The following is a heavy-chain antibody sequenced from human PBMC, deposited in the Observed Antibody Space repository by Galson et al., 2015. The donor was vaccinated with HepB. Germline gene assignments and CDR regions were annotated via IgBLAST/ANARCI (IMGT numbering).Heavy chain of an antibody. CDR2: IDPTNSYS. V-gene: IGHV5-10-1*01. CDR1: GSKFSSYS. D-gene: IGHD6-19*01. Sequence: QSGAEVKKPGESLRISCEASGSKFSSYSITWVRQMPEKGLEWMGRIDPTNSYSNYSPSFQGHVTMSVDKSINTAFLYWSSLKASDTATYYCARQGSGWYSGGNWFDSWGQGTQVTVSS. CDR3: ARQGSGWYSGGNWFDS. J-gene: IGHJ5*01.